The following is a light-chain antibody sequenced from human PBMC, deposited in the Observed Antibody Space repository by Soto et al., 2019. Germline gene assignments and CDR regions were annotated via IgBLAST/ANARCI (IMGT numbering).Light chain of an antibody. CDR1: QSVSSSY. V-gene: IGKV3-20*01. Sequence: EIVLTQSPGTLSLSPRERATLSCRASQSVSSSYLAWYQQKPGQAPRHLIYGASSRATGIPDRFSGSGSGTDFTLTISRLEPEDFAVYYCQHYGSLVLTFGGGTKVEIK. J-gene: IGKJ4*01. CDR3: QHYGSLVLT. CDR2: GAS.